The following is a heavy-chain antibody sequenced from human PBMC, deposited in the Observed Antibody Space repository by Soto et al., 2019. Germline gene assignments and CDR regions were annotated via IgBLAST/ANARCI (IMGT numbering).Heavy chain of an antibody. Sequence: QVQLVQSGAEVKKPGSSVKVSCKASGGTFSSYAISWVRQAPGQGLEWMGGIIPIFDTANYAQKFQGRVTIXXDXSXXTAYMELSSLRSEDTAVYYCARDDFWRGYPTRFDYWGQGTLVTVSS. CDR2: IIPIFDTA. CDR1: GGTFSSYA. D-gene: IGHD3-3*01. J-gene: IGHJ4*02. V-gene: IGHV1-69*12. CDR3: ARDDFWRGYPTRFDY.